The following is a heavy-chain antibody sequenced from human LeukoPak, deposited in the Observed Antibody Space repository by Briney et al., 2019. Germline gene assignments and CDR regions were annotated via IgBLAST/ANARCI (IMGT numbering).Heavy chain of an antibody. CDR2: IRYDGRNK. CDR1: GFTFSSYG. CDR3: TKSRRNYDSSGSSGY. V-gene: IGHV3-30*02. Sequence: SGGSLRLSCAASGFTFSSYGMHWVRQAPGKGLEWVAFIRYDGRNKYYADSVKGRFTISRDNSKNTLYLQMNSLRAEDTAVYYCTKSRRNYDSSGSSGYWGQGTLVAVSS. J-gene: IGHJ4*02. D-gene: IGHD3-22*01.